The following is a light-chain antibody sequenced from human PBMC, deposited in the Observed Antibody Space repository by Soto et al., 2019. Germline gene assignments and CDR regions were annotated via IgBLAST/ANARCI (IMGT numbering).Light chain of an antibody. CDR2: DAS. CDR1: QSVSSY. V-gene: IGKV3-11*01. CDR3: QQRSNWPPTIT. J-gene: IGKJ5*01. Sequence: DIVLTQSPGTLSLSPGDRATLSCRASQSVSSYLAWYQQKPGQAPRLLIYDASNRATGIPARFSGSGSGTDFTLTIISLEPEDFAVYYCQQRSNWPPTITFGQGTRLEIK.